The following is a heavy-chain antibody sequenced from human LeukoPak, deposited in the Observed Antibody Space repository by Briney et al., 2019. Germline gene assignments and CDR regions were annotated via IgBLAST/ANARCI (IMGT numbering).Heavy chain of an antibody. CDR1: GFTFSSYN. J-gene: IGHJ4*02. CDR3: ARDLNWETY. Sequence: AGGSLRLSCAASGFTFSSYNMNWVRQAPGKGLEWVSSISSSSDYIYYADSVKGRFTISRDNAKNSLYLQMNSLRAEDTAVYYCARDLNWETYWGQGTLVSVSS. V-gene: IGHV3-21*01. D-gene: IGHD7-27*01. CDR2: ISSSSDYI.